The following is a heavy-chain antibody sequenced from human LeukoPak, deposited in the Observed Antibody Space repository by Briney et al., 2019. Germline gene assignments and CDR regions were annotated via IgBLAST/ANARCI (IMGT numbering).Heavy chain of an antibody. CDR1: GFTFSNAW. CDR3: TTELGIFGVLDAFDI. V-gene: IGHV3-15*01. CDR2: IKSKTDGGTT. J-gene: IGHJ3*02. Sequence: GGPLRLSCAASGFTFSNAWMSWVRQAPGKGLEWVGRIKSKTDGGTTDYAAPVKGRFTISRDDSKNTLYLQMNSLKTEDTAVYYCTTELGIFGVLDAFDIWGQGTMVTVSS. D-gene: IGHD3-3*01.